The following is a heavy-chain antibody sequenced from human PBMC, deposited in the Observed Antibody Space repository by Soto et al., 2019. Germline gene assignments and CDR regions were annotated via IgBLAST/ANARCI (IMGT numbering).Heavy chain of an antibody. D-gene: IGHD3-9*01. V-gene: IGHV1-8*01. CDR3: ARGPGASYYDILTGSGDAFDY. Sequence: QVQLVQSGAEVKKPGASVKVSCKASGYTFTSYDINWVRQATGQGLEWMGWMNPNSGNKGYAQKFKGRDTMTRNTSISTAYMGLSSLRSEDTAVDYCARGPGASYYDILTGSGDAFDYWGQGTLVTVSS. CDR2: MNPNSGNK. CDR1: GYTFTSYD. J-gene: IGHJ4*02.